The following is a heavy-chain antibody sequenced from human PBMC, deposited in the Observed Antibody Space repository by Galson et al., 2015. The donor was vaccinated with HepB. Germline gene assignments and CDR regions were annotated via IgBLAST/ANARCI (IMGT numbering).Heavy chain of an antibody. Sequence: SVKVSCKASGYIFSGYAITWVRQAPGQGLEWMGWISAYSGDTNSARKFQGRVTMTTDTSSSTAYMELKNLRSDDTATYYCARPAGSYGPRALDSWGQGTLVTVSS. D-gene: IGHD3-16*01. CDR1: GYIFSGYA. J-gene: IGHJ4*02. V-gene: IGHV1-18*04. CDR3: ARPAGSYGPRALDS. CDR2: ISAYSGDT.